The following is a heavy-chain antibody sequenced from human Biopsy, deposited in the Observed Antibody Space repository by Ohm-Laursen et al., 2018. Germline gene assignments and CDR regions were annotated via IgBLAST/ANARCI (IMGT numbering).Heavy chain of an antibody. J-gene: IGHJ2*01. D-gene: IGHD3-22*01. CDR1: GDSISSYY. V-gene: IGHV4-59*01. CDR3: ARDRGFYSDRTVPGYFDL. CDR2: ASYTGST. Sequence: SETPSLTCTVSGDSISSYYWSWIRQPPGKGLEWIGYASYTGSTDYDPSLQSRVTISVDTSKNHFSLRLRSVTPADTAMYYCARDRGFYSDRTVPGYFDLWGRGTLVTVSS.